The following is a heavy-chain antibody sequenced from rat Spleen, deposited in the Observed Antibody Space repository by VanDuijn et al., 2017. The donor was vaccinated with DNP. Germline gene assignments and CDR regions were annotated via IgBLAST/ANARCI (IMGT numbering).Heavy chain of an antibody. CDR2: INYSGAT. J-gene: IGHJ3*01. D-gene: IGHD1-11*01. V-gene: IGHV3-1*01. CDR1: GYSITSNY. CDR3: SRENGGYDY. Sequence: EVQLQESGPGLVKPSQSLSLTCSVTGYSITSNYWGWIRKFPGNKMEWMGYINYSGATAYNPSLRSRISITRDTSKNQFFLQLNSVTTEDTATYYCSRENGGYDYWGQGTLVTVSS.